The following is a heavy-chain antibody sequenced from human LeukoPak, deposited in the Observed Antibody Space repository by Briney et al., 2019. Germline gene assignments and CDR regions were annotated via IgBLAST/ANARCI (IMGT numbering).Heavy chain of an antibody. CDR3: ARVGSSDTFDV. CDR1: GFTFSSYT. D-gene: IGHD3-10*01. J-gene: IGHJ3*01. Sequence: GGSLRLSGAASGFTFSSYTTNWVRQAPGKGLEWVSSISSSSTYIYYADSVKGRFTISRDNAKNSLYLQMNSLRAEDTAIYHCARVGSSDTFDVWGQGTMVTVSS. V-gene: IGHV3-21*01. CDR2: ISSSSTYI.